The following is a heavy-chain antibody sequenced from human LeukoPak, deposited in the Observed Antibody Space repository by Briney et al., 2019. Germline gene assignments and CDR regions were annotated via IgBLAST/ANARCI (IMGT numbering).Heavy chain of an antibody. V-gene: IGHV1-69*04. CDR3: ARDPLVVTPLAWDY. CDR2: IIPILGIA. CDR1: GGTFSSYA. Sequence: ASVKVSCKASGGTFSSYAISWVRQAPGQGLEWMGRIIPILGIANYAQRFQGRVTITADKSTSTAYMELSSLRSEDTAVYYCARDPLVVTPLAWDYWGQGTLVTVSS. D-gene: IGHD2-15*01. J-gene: IGHJ4*02.